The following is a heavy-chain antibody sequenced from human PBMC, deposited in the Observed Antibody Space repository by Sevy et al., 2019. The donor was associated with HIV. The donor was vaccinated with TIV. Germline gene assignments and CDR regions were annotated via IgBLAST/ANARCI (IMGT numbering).Heavy chain of an antibody. J-gene: IGHJ5*02. CDR1: GYTFTGYY. CDR2: INPNSGGT. V-gene: IGHV1-2*02. CDR3: ASGFYYYDSSGYYWP. D-gene: IGHD3-22*01. Sequence: ASVKVSCKASGYTFTGYYMHWVRQAPGQGLEWMGWINPNSGGTNYAQKFQGRVTMTRDTSISTAYMELSRLRSDDTAVYYCASGFYYYDSSGYYWPWGQRTLVTVSS.